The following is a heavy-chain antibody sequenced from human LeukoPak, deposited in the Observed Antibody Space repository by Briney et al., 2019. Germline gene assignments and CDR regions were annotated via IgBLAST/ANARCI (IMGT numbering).Heavy chain of an antibody. Sequence: GGSLRLSCAASGFTFSDYYMSWIRQAPGKGLEWVSYISSSGSTIYYADSVKGRFTISRDNAKNPLYLQMNSLRAEDTAVYYCARVLRGETLNYYYYGMDVWGQGTTVTVSS. J-gene: IGHJ6*02. V-gene: IGHV3-11*01. CDR3: ARVLRGETLNYYYYGMDV. CDR1: GFTFSDYY. D-gene: IGHD3-10*01. CDR2: ISSSGSTI.